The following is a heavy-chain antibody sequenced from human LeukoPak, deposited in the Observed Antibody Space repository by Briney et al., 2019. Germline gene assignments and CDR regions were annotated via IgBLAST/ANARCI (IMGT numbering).Heavy chain of an antibody. V-gene: IGHV3-9*01. CDR2: ISWNSGSI. Sequence: PGRSLRLSCAASGFTFDDYAMHWVRQAPGKGLEWVSGISWNSGSIGYADSVKGRFTISRDSAKNSLYLQMNSLRAEDTAVYYCASSQWLFDYWGQGTLVTVSS. J-gene: IGHJ4*02. D-gene: IGHD6-19*01. CDR3: ASSQWLFDY. CDR1: GFTFDDYA.